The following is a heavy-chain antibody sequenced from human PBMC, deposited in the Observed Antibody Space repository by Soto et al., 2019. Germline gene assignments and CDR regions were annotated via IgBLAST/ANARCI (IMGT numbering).Heavy chain of an antibody. CDR3: ARSFAGSRGGLSYYYGMDV. Sequence: SVKVSCKASGGTFSSYAISWVRQAPGQGLEWMGGIIPIFGTANYAQKFQGRVTITADESTSTAYMELSSLRSEGTAVYYCARSFAGSRGGLSYYYGMDVWGQGTTVTVSS. CDR1: GGTFSSYA. CDR2: IIPIFGTA. V-gene: IGHV1-69*13. D-gene: IGHD2-15*01. J-gene: IGHJ6*02.